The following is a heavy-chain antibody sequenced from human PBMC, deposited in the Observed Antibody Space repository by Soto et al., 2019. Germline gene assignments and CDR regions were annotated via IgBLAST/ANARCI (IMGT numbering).Heavy chain of an antibody. CDR2: IKTDGSST. V-gene: IGHV3-74*01. CDR3: VGFGDAFDI. Sequence: EVQLVESGGGLVQPGGSLRLSCAASGSTFSTYWMHWVRQAPGKGLAWVSRIKTDGSSTNYADSVKGRFTISRDNAENTLYLQMNSLRVEDTAIYYCVGFGDAFDIWGQGTMVTVSS. CDR1: GSTFSTYW. J-gene: IGHJ3*02. D-gene: IGHD3-10*01.